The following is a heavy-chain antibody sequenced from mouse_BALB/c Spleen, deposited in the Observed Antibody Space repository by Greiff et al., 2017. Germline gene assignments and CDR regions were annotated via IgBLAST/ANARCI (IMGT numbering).Heavy chain of an antibody. V-gene: IGHV1S29*02. J-gene: IGHJ4*01. CDR2: IYPYNSGT. CDR3: ARSESLYYYAMDD. Sequence: EVQLQQSGPELVQPGASVTISCQASGYTFTDYNMHWVKPSPGKSLEWIGYIYPYNSGTGYNHKFKSKATLTVDNSSSTAYMELRSLTSEASAVYYCARSESLYYYAMDDWGQGTSVTVAS. CDR1: GYTFTDYN.